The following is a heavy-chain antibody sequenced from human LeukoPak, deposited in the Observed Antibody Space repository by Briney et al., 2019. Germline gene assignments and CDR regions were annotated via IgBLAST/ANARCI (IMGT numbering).Heavy chain of an antibody. CDR1: GFTFSSYA. V-gene: IGHV3-30-3*01. D-gene: IGHD3-3*01. CDR2: ISYDGSNK. Sequence: GGSLRLSCAASGFTFSSYAMHWVRQAPGKGLEWVAVISYDGSNKYYADSVKGRFTISRDNSKNTLYLQMNSLRAEDTAVYYCARVAHYDFWSGYPKFPYYYYYMDVWGKGTTVTVSS. CDR3: ARVAHYDFWSGYPKFPYYYYYMDV. J-gene: IGHJ6*03.